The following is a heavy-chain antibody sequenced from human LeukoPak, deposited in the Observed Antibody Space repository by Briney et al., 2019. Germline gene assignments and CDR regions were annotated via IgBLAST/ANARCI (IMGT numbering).Heavy chain of an antibody. V-gene: IGHV3-9*01. CDR2: NSWNSDYI. CDR3: AKGAGVAARPLDY. Sequence: GRSLRLSCAASGFTFDDFAMHWVRHAPEKGLEWVSANSWNSDYIGYADSVKGRFAISRDNARNSLYLQMNSLRPEDTALYYCAKGAGVAARPLDYWGQGTLVTVSS. CDR1: GFTFDDFA. D-gene: IGHD6-6*01. J-gene: IGHJ4*02.